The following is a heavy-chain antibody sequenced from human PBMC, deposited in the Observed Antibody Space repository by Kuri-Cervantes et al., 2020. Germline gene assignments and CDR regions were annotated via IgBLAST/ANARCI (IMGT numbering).Heavy chain of an antibody. CDR2: ISSSSSYI. CDR3: ARVGDSGDYY. D-gene: IGHD6-13*01. J-gene: IGHJ4*02. V-gene: IGHV3-21*01. Sequence: GGSLRLSCAASGFTFSSNWIHWVRQAPGKGLVWVSSISSSSSYIYYADSVKGRFTISRDNAKNSLYLQMNSLRAEDTAVYYCARVGDSGDYYWGQGTLVTVSS. CDR1: GFTFSSNW.